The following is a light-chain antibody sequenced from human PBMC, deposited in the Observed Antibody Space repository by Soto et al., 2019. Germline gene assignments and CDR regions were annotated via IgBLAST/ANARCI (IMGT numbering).Light chain of an antibody. CDR2: EVT. V-gene: IGLV2-8*01. J-gene: IGLJ1*01. CDR3: SSYAASNNFYFV. Sequence: QSALTQPPSASGSPGQSVTISCTGTSSDVGGYNYVSWYQQYPGRAPKLMIYEVTKRPSGVPDRFSGSKSGNTASLTVSGLQAEDEADYYCSSYAASNNFYFVFGTGTKVTVL. CDR1: SSDVGGYNY.